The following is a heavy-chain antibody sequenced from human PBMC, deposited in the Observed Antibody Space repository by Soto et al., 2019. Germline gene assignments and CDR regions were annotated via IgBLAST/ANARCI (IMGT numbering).Heavy chain of an antibody. V-gene: IGHV1-2*05. J-gene: IGHJ4*02. D-gene: IGHD2-15*01. CDR2: INPESGNP. Sequence: ASMKVSCKASGYTFTDYYMHWVRQAPGQGFEWVGGINPESGNPKYVPKFQGRVTVTRDTSTSTAYMELNRLTSDDTVVYYCASEDCRNTNCLKGFDYWGQGTLVTV. CDR3: ASEDCRNTNCLKGFDY. CDR1: GYTFTDYY.